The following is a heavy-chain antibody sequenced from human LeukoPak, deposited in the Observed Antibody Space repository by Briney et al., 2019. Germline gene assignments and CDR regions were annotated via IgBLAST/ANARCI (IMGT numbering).Heavy chain of an antibody. D-gene: IGHD6-13*01. CDR1: GGSISSYY. V-gene: IGHV4-59*01. Sequence: SETLSLTCTVSGGSISSYYWSWIRQPPGKGLEWIGYIYYSGSTNYTPSLKSRVTISVDTSKNQFSLKLSSVTAADTAVYYCARSSSWGDFDYWGQGTLVTVSS. CDR3: ARSSSWGDFDY. J-gene: IGHJ4*02. CDR2: IYYSGST.